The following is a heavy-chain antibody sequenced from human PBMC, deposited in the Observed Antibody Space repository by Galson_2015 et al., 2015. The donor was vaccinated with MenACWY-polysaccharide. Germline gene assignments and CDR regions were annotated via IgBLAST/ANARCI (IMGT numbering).Heavy chain of an antibody. CDR2: ISSGGTI. J-gene: IGHJ4*02. D-gene: IGHD1-26*01. CDR1: GFTFSSYS. Sequence: SLRLSCAASGFTFSSYSMNWVRQAPGKGLEWVSYISSGGTIYYAGSVKGRLTISRDNAKNSLYLQMNSLRDDDTAVYYCARVLKGLVGATPDYWGQGTLVTVSS. V-gene: IGHV3-48*02. CDR3: ARVLKGLVGATPDY.